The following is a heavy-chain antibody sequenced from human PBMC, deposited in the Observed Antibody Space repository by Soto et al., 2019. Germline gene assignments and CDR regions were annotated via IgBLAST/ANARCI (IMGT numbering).Heavy chain of an antibody. CDR2: IYYSGST. D-gene: IGHD3-22*01. J-gene: IGHJ3*02. CDR3: ARVLGSSYYYDSSGYYPHYGSFDI. CDR1: DGSVSRASYS. V-gene: IGHV4-61*01. Sequence: TSTVYDGSVSRASYSWSWIRQHPGKGLEWIGYIYYSGSTNYNPSLKSRVTISVDTSKNQFSLKLSSVTAADTAVYYCARVLGSSYYYDSSGYYPHYGSFDI.